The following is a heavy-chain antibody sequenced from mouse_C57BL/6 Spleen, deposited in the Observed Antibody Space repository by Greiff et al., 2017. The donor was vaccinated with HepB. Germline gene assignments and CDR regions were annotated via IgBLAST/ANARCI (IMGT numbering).Heavy chain of an antibody. D-gene: IGHD2-5*01. CDR1: GFSLSTFGMG. V-gene: IGHV8-8*01. J-gene: IGHJ1*03. CDR3: ARIGDSNGYFDV. CDR2: IWWDDDK. Sequence: ESGPGLLQPSQTLSLTCSFSGFSLSTFGMGVGWIRQPSGKGLEWLAHIWWDDDKYYKPALKSRRTISTDTSKNQVFLKIANVDTAATATYYCARIGDSNGYFDVWGTGTTVTVSS.